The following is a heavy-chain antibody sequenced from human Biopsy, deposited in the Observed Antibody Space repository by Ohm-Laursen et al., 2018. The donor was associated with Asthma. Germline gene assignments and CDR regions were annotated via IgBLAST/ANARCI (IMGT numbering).Heavy chain of an antibody. J-gene: IGHJ4*02. CDR2: IHYSGST. Sequence: GTLSLTCIVSGVSINSYHWTWVRQPPGKGLEWIGNIHYSGSTHSSPSLKRRLTLSLDTAKSQISLRLSSVIAADTAVYYCAGFCSGGNCPDHWGQGALVTVSS. CDR3: AGFCSGGNCPDH. CDR1: GVSINSYH. D-gene: IGHD2-15*01. V-gene: IGHV4-59*01.